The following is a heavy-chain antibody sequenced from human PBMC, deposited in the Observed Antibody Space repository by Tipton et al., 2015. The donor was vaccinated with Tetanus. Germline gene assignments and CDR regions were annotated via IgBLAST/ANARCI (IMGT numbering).Heavy chain of an antibody. CDR1: GFTLSRYT. D-gene: IGHD1-14*01. J-gene: IGHJ6*04. Sequence: VQLVQSGGGLVQPGGSLRLSCAASGFTLSRYTLNWVRQAPGKGLEWVSSISSSSRYIYYADSVKGRFTISRDNSKNTLSLQLNSLRADDTAIYYCAKEALGVLNLRGKGTTVIVAS. V-gene: IGHV3-21*04. CDR3: AKEALGVLNL. CDR2: ISSSSRYI.